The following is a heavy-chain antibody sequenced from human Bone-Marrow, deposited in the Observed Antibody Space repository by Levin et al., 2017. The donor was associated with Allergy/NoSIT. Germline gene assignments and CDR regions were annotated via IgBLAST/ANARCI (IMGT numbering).Heavy chain of an antibody. Sequence: LSLTCAASGFTFSSYAMHWVRQAPGKGLEWVAVISYDGSNKYYADSVKGRFTISRDNSKNTLYLQMNSLRAEDTAVYYCARGGFRHKAIHRGYFDYWGQGTLVTVSS. D-gene: IGHD1-14*01. CDR1: GFTFSSYA. CDR2: ISYDGSNK. V-gene: IGHV3-30*04. CDR3: ARGGFRHKAIHRGYFDY. J-gene: IGHJ4*02.